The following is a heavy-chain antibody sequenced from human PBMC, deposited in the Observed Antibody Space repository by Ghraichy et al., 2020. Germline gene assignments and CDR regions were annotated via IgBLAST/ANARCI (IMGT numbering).Heavy chain of an antibody. V-gene: IGHV3-66*01. D-gene: IGHD6-19*01. Sequence: GGSLRLSCAASGFTVSSNYMSWVRQAPGKGLEWVSVIYSGGSTYYADSVKGRFTISRDNSKNTLYLQMNSLRAEDTAVYYCASEYAGIAVAGLTADAFDIWGQGTMVTVSS. CDR3: ASEYAGIAVAGLTADAFDI. CDR2: IYSGGST. CDR1: GFTVSSNY. J-gene: IGHJ3*02.